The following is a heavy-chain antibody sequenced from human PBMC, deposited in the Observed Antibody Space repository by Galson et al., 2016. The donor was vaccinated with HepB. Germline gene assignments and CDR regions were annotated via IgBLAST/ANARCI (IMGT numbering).Heavy chain of an antibody. CDR1: GFSFTGYN. Sequence: SLRLSCAASGFSFTGYNMNWVRQAPGKGLEWVSYISSFSDTIYYADFVKGRFTISRDNAKNSLYLQMNSLRDEDTAVYYCARGGRSSGWADYWGQGTLVTVSS. D-gene: IGHD1-26*01. J-gene: IGHJ4*02. CDR3: ARGGRSSGWADY. CDR2: ISSFSDTI. V-gene: IGHV3-48*02.